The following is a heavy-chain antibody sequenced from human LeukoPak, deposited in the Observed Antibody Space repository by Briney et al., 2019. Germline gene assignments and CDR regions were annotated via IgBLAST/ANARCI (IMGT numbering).Heavy chain of an antibody. CDR1: GGSISSYY. CDR2: IYSSGST. V-gene: IGHV4-4*07. CDR3: ARDHMTGAFDI. Sequence: PSETLSLTCTVSGGSISSYYWSWIRQPAGKGLEWVGRIYSSGSTNDNPSLKSRVTMSVDTSRNQFSLKLTSVTAADTAVYYCARDHMTGAFDIWGQGTMVTVSS. J-gene: IGHJ3*02.